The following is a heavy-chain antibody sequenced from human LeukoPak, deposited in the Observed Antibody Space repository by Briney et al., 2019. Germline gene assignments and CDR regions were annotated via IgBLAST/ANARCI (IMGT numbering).Heavy chain of an antibody. D-gene: IGHD1-1*01. CDR3: ARDLEDWNDEY. CDR2: IFYSGST. J-gene: IGHJ4*02. CDR1: GGSISTSNYY. Sequence: SETLSLTCTVSGGSISTSNYYWGWIRQPPGKGLEWIGNIFYSGSTYYSPSLRSRVTISLDTSRNQFSLKLNSVTAADTAVYYCARDLEDWNDEYWGQGTLVTVSS. V-gene: IGHV4-39*07.